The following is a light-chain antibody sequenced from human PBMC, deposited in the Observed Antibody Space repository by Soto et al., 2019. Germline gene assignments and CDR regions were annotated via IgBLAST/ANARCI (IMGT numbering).Light chain of an antibody. CDR2: AAS. J-gene: IGKJ1*01. Sequence: DIQMTQSPSAMSASVGYRVTITFLASQGISNSLAWFQQKPGKVPQRLIYAASSLQSGVPSRFSVSGSGTEFTLTISSLQPEDFAIYYCLQHYSYPWTFGQGTKVDIK. CDR3: LQHYSYPWT. V-gene: IGKV1-17*03. CDR1: QGISNS.